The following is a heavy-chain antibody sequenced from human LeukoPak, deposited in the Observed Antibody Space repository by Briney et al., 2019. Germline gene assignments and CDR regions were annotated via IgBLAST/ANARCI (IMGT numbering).Heavy chain of an antibody. CDR3: AREPVVVPSFYYYYGMDV. V-gene: IGHV3-30*04. CDR2: ISYDGSNK. J-gene: IGHJ6*02. Sequence: GGSLRLSCAASGFTFSSYAMRWVRQAPGKGLEWVAVISYDGSNKYYADSVKGRFTISRDNSKNTLYLQMNSLRAEDTAVYYCAREPVVVPSFYYYYGMDVWGQGTTVTVSS. D-gene: IGHD2-2*01. CDR1: GFTFSSYA.